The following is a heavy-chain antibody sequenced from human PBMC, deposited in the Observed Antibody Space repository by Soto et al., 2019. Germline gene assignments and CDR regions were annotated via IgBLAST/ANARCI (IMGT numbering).Heavy chain of an antibody. CDR3: TRDLGLYSYGYSYFDY. V-gene: IGHV3-49*04. CDR2: IRSKAYGGTT. J-gene: IGHJ4*02. CDR1: GFTFGYYA. D-gene: IGHD5-18*01. Sequence: PGGSLRLSCTASGFTFGYYAMSWVRQSPGKGLEWVGFIRSKAYGGTTEYAASVKGRFTISRDDSKSIAYLQMNSLKTEDTAVYYCTRDLGLYSYGYSYFDYWGQGTLVTVSS.